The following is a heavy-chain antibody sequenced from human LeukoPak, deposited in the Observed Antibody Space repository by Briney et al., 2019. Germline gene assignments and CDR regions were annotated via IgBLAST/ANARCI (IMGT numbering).Heavy chain of an antibody. V-gene: IGHV1-2*02. CDR2: INPNSGAT. Sequence: GASVRVSLKASGYTLTAYYMHWVRQAPGQGLEWMGWINPNSGATNYAQNFQGRVTMTADTSISTAYLDLSRLRSDDSAVYYCARDPIVQAGYYYGMDVWGQGTTVTVSS. CDR1: GYTLTAYY. D-gene: IGHD2/OR15-2a*01. CDR3: ARDPIVQAGYYYGMDV. J-gene: IGHJ6*02.